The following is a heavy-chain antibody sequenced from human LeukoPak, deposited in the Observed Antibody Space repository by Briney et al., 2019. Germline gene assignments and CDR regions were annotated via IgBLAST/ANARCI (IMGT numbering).Heavy chain of an antibody. D-gene: IGHD4-17*01. CDR1: GGTFSSYA. J-gene: IGHJ4*02. CDR2: IIPIFGTA. V-gene: IGHV1-69*13. CDR3: AIIGNDYGDHGY. Sequence: ASVKVSCKASGGTFSSYAISWVRQAPGQGLEWMGGIIPIFGTANYAQKFQGRVTITADESTSTAYMELSSLRSEDTAVYYCAIIGNDYGDHGYWGQGTLVTVSS.